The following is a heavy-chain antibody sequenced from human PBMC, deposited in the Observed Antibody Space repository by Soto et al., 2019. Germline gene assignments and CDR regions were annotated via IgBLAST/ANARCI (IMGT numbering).Heavy chain of an antibody. CDR2: IYHSGST. J-gene: IGHJ4*02. CDR1: GGSISRGCYS. Sequence: ASETLSLTCAVSGGSISRGCYSWGWLRQQPGKGLEWIGYIYHSGSTYYNPTLKSRVTISVDRSKNQFYLKLSSVTAADTAVYYCARATSYYYDSSGYYYFDYWGQGTLVTVSS. D-gene: IGHD3-22*01. CDR3: ARATSYYYDSSGYYYFDY. V-gene: IGHV4-30-2*01.